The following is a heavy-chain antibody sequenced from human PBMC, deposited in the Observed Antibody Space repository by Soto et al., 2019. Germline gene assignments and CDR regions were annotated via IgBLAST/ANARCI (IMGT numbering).Heavy chain of an antibody. J-gene: IGHJ4*02. CDR1: GFTFSSYG. D-gene: IGHD6-13*01. CDR3: ARDGSSSWYRSFDY. V-gene: IGHV3-33*01. CDR2: IWYDGSNK. Sequence: QVQLVESGGGVVQPGSSLRLSCAASGFTFSSYGMHWVRQAPGKGLEWVAVIWYDGSNKYYADSVKGRFTISRDNSKNTLYLQMNSLRAEDTAVYYCARDGSSSWYRSFDYWGQGTLVTVSS.